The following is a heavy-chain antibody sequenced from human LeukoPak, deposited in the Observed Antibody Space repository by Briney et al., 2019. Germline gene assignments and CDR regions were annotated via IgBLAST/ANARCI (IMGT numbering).Heavy chain of an antibody. CDR3: ARVLELHLFDY. J-gene: IGHJ4*02. CDR2: INPNSGGT. D-gene: IGHD1-7*01. V-gene: IGHV1-2*02. Sequence: ASVKVSCTASVYTFTGYYMHWVRQAPGQGLEWMGWINPNSGGTNYAHKFQGRVTMTRDTSISTAYMELSRLRSDDTAVYYCARVLELHLFDYWGQGTLVTVSS. CDR1: VYTFTGYY.